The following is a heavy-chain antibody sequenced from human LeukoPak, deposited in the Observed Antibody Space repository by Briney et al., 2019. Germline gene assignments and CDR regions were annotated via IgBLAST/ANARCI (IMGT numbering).Heavy chain of an antibody. J-gene: IGHJ4*02. CDR2: IYYTGST. CDR1: GGSISGYF. CDR3: ARGRGDSRGTSFDY. V-gene: IGHV4-59*01. D-gene: IGHD3-22*01. Sequence: SETLSLTCTVSGGSISGYFWSWIRQPPGKGLEWIGYIYYTGSTTYNPSLRSRVTISVDTSKNQFSLRLNSVTAADTAVYYCARGRGDSRGTSFDYWGQGTLVTASS.